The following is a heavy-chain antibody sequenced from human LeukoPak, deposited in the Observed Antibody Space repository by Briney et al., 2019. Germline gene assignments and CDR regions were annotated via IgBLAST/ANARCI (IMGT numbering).Heavy chain of an antibody. D-gene: IGHD3-10*01. Sequence: GGSLRLSCAASGFTFSSYGMHWVRQAPGKGLEWVAFIRYDGSNKYYADSVKGRFTISRDNAKNSLYLQMNSLRAEDTAVYYCARDATMVPLYYYYYMDVWGKGTTVTVSS. CDR1: GFTFSSYG. CDR3: ARDATMVPLYYYYYMDV. CDR2: IRYDGSNK. J-gene: IGHJ6*03. V-gene: IGHV3-30*02.